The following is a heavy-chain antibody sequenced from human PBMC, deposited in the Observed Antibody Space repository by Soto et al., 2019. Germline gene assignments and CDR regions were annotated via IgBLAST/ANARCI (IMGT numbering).Heavy chain of an antibody. CDR2: IIPIFGTA. D-gene: IGHD3-16*02. J-gene: IGHJ6*02. CDR1: GGTFSSYA. Sequence: SVKVSCKASGGTFSSYAISWVRQAPGQGLEWMGGIIPIFGTANYAQKFQGRVTITADESTSTAYMELSSLRSEDTAVYYCASKHPMSTFGGVIVAPDYYYYGMDVWGQGTTVTVSS. V-gene: IGHV1-69*13. CDR3: ASKHPMSTFGGVIVAPDYYYYGMDV.